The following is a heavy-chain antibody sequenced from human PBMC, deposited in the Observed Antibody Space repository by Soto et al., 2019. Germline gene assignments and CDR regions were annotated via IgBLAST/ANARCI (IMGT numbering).Heavy chain of an antibody. V-gene: IGHV4-4*07. CDR2: VYPGGSA. Sequence: QVQLQESGPGLVKPSETLSLTCTVSGVSTGSFYWSWIRQSAGKGLEWIGRVYPGGSANYSPSLKSRVTMSVDTSTNQLSLILTSVTAADTAVYYCARVQGGYFSYYFDSWGQGTLVTVSS. CDR1: GVSTGSFY. CDR3: ARVQGGYFSYYFDS. J-gene: IGHJ4*02. D-gene: IGHD3-22*01.